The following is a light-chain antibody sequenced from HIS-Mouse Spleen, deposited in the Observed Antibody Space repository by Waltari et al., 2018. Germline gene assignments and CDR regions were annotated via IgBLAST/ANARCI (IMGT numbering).Light chain of an antibody. CDR1: SSDVGGYNS. CDR2: EVS. J-gene: IGLJ1*01. V-gene: IGLV2-14*01. CDR3: SSYTSSSTYV. Sequence: QSALTQPASVSGSPGQSIPISCTGTSSDVGGYNSVSWYQQHPGKAPKLMIYEVSNRPSGVSNRFSGSKSGNTASLTISGLQAEDEADYYCSSYTSSSTYVFGTGTKVTVL.